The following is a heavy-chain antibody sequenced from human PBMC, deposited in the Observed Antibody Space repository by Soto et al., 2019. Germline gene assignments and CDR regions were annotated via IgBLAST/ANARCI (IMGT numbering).Heavy chain of an antibody. CDR1: GFIFSTTD. J-gene: IGHJ1*01. CDR3: VKDESINWYSGHFRH. Sequence: GGSLRLSCEASGFIFSTTDMSCVRQAPGKGLEWVSTIYGDGRTTYYADSVRGRFSISRDNSKNMVYLQMNSLSAEDTAFYYCVKDESINWYSGHFRHWGQDTLVTVSS. CDR2: IYGDGRTT. V-gene: IGHV3-23*01. D-gene: IGHD6-13*01.